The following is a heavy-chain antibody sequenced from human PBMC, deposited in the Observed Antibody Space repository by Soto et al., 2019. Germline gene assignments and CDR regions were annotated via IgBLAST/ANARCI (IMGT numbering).Heavy chain of an antibody. D-gene: IGHD2-8*01. J-gene: IGHJ4*02. CDR3: ARDRCTNGVCYNYDY. CDR2: ISAYNGNT. V-gene: IGHV1-18*01. Sequence: ASVKVSCKASGYTFTSYGMSWVRQAPGQGLEWMGWISAYNGNTNYAQKLQGRVTMTTDTSTSTAYMELRSLRSDDTAVYYCARDRCTNGVCYNYDYWGQGTLVTVSS. CDR1: GYTFTSYG.